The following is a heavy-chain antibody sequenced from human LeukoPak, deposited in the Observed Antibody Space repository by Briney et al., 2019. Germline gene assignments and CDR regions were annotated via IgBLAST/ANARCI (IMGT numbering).Heavy chain of an antibody. Sequence: ASVKVSCKVSGYTLTELSMHWVRQAPGKGLEWMGGFDPEDGETIYAQKFQGRVTMTTDTSTSTAYMELRSLRSDDTAVYYCARVALTMVRGDYYYYMDVWGKGTTVTVSS. J-gene: IGHJ6*03. CDR3: ARVALTMVRGDYYYYMDV. D-gene: IGHD3-10*01. CDR1: GYTLTELS. CDR2: FDPEDGET. V-gene: IGHV1-24*01.